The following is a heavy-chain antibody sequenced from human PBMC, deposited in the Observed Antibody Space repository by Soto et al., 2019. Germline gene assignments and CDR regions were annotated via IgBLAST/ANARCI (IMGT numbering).Heavy chain of an antibody. CDR3: ARRRDFLDS. V-gene: IGHV3-11*01. CDR1: GFTFSDYY. D-gene: IGHD3-3*01. CDR2: IGSGGGTI. Sequence: GGSLRLSCAASGFTFSDYYMTWIRQAPGKGLEWVSYIGSGGGTIYYADSVKGRFTISSDNAKNSRYLQMNSLRAEDTAVYYCARRRDFLDSWGQGTLVTVSS. J-gene: IGHJ4*02.